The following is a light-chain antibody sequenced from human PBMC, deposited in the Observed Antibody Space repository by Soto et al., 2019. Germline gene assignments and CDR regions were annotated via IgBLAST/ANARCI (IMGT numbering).Light chain of an antibody. V-gene: IGKV3-15*01. CDR2: GAS. J-gene: IGKJ5*01. Sequence: ELVMTQSPATLSVSPGERDTLSCRASQSVSSNLAWYQQKPGQAPRLLIYGASTRATGIPARFSGSGSGTEFTLTISSLQSEDFAVYYCQQYNNWPSPITFGQGTRLEIK. CDR3: QQYNNWPSPIT. CDR1: QSVSSN.